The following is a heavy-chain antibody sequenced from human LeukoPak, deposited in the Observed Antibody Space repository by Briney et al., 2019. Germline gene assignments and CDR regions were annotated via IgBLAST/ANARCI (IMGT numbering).Heavy chain of an antibody. CDR1: GYTFTGYG. Sequence: ASVKVSCKASGYTFTGYGISWVRQAPGQGLEWMGWISAYNGNTNYAQKLQGRVTMTTDTSTSTAYMELRSLRSDDTAVYYCARDRAGYCSSTSCYLGQDYYYYYGMDVWGKGTTVTVSS. CDR2: ISAYNGNT. D-gene: IGHD2-2*01. CDR3: ARDRAGYCSSTSCYLGQDYYYYYGMDV. V-gene: IGHV1-18*04. J-gene: IGHJ6*04.